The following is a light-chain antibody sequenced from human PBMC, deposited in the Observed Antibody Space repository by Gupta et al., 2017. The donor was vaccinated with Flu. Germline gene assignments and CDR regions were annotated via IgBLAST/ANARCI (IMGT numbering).Light chain of an antibody. CDR2: SNN. J-gene: IGLJ3*02. V-gene: IGLV1-44*01. CDR1: SSNIGTNT. Sequence: QSVLTQPPSASGTPGQRVTISCSGSSSNIGTNTVNWYQQLPGTAPKLIIYSNNQRPSGIPDRFSGSKSGTSASLAINGLQSEDESDYYCAAWDDSLNGPVFGGGTKLTVL. CDR3: AAWDDSLNGPV.